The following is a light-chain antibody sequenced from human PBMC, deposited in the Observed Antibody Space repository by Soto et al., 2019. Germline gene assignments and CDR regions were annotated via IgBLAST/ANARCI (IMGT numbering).Light chain of an antibody. V-gene: IGLV2-14*01. CDR2: EVS. Sequence: QSVLTQPASVSGSPGQSITISCTGTSSDVGGYNHVSWYQHHPGKAPKLMICEVSNRPSGVSNRFSGSKSGYTASLTISGLQAEDEADYYCNSHTSSGFRVFGTGTKVTVL. CDR3: NSHTSSGFRV. J-gene: IGLJ1*01. CDR1: SSDVGGYNH.